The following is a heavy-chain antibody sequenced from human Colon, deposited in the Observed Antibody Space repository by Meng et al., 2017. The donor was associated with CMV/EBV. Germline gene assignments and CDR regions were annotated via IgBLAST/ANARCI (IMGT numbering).Heavy chain of an antibody. CDR2: IYSGGSGR. Sequence: GGSLRLSCAASGFTFSKYTMTWVRQAPGKGLEWVALIYSGGSGRSYADSVKGRFSISRDNSGNTLSLQINSLRVEDTAIYYCVRGGIAAATEGLDYWGQGTLVTVSS. CDR1: GFTFSKYT. J-gene: IGHJ4*02. D-gene: IGHD6-25*01. CDR3: VRGGIAAATEGLDY. V-gene: IGHV3-23*03.